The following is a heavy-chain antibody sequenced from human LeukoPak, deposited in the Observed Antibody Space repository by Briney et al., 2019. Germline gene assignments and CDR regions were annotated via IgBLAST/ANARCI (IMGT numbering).Heavy chain of an antibody. J-gene: IGHJ4*02. D-gene: IGHD4-17*01. V-gene: IGHV4-4*02. CDR2: IFHSGST. CDR3: TSRLDDHGSFDY. CDR1: GGSISSSNW. Sequence: SGTLSLTCAVSGGSISSSNWWSWVRQPPGKGLEWIGGIFHSGSTTYNPSLKSRVTISVDKSKNQFSVKLRSATAADAAVYFCTSRLDDHGSFDYWGQGTLVTVSS.